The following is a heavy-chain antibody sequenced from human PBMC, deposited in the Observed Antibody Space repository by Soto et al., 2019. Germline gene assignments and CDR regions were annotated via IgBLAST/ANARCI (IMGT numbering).Heavy chain of an antibody. J-gene: IGHJ4*02. Sequence: ASVKVSCKASGYSFTSYYLHWVRQAPGQGLEWMGIINPSGGSTTYAQKFRGRVTMTRDTSTSTVYMELSSLTYEDTAVYYCSVPPTVDGYTFHYWGQGTLVTGSS. V-gene: IGHV1-46*03. CDR1: GYSFTSYY. D-gene: IGHD5-18*01. CDR2: INPSGGST. CDR3: SVPPTVDGYTFHY.